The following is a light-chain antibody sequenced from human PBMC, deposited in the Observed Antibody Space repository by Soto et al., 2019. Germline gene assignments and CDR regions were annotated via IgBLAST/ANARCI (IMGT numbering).Light chain of an antibody. CDR2: GAS. CDR3: QQFNTSPMYT. Sequence: EIVLTQSPGTLSLSPGEGATLSCRASQSVSSSYLAWYQQKPGQAPRLLIFGASSRATGIPDRFSGSGSGTDFTLTISRLEPEDFAVYYCQQFNTSPMYTFGQGTKVEIK. J-gene: IGKJ2*01. CDR1: QSVSSSY. V-gene: IGKV3-20*01.